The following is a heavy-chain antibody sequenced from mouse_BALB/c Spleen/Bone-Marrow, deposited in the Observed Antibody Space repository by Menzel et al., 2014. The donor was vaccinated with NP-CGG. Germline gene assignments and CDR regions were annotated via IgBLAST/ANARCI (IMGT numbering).Heavy chain of an antibody. CDR2: IWAGGST. D-gene: IGHD2-4*01. J-gene: IGHJ3*01. Sequence: VKLMESGPGLVAPSQSLSITCTVSGFSLTSYGVHWVRQPPGKGLEWLGVIWAGGSTNYNSALMSRLSISKDNSKGQVFLKMNSLQTDDTAMYYCASMITTAWFAYWGQGTLVTVSA. V-gene: IGHV2-9*02. CDR3: ASMITTAWFAY. CDR1: GFSLTSYG.